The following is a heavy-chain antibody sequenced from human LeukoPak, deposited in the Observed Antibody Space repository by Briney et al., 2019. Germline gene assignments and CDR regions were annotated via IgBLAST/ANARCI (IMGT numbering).Heavy chain of an antibody. CDR3: ATGPSGSDNDWYFDL. D-gene: IGHD6-19*01. CDR1: GYTFTSYG. V-gene: IGHV1-24*01. J-gene: IGHJ2*01. CDR2: FDPEETKR. Sequence: ASVKVSCKASGYTFTSYGISWVRQAPGQGLEWMGGFDPEETKRIYAQKFRGRVTMTEDTSTDTASMELSSLRFEDTAIYYCATGPSGSDNDWYFDLWGRGTLITVSS.